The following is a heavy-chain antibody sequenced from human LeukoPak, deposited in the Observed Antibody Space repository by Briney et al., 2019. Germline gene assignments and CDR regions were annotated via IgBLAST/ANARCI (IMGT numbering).Heavy chain of an antibody. CDR3: ARDDVAWNDVHWFDP. CDR1: GFTFSYYT. CDR2: ISSTGSSI. D-gene: IGHD1-1*01. Sequence: GGSLTLSCAASGFTFSYYTMSCVRQAPGKGLEWVSSISSTGSSIYYADSVKGRFTISRDNAKNSLYLQMSSLRVEDTAVYYCARDDVAWNDVHWFDPWGQGTLVTVSS. V-gene: IGHV3-21*01. J-gene: IGHJ5*02.